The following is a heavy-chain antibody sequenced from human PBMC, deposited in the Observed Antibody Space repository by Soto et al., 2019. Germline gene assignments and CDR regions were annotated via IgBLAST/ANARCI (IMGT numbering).Heavy chain of an antibody. D-gene: IGHD3-3*01. CDR1: GDSVSSNNAA. Sequence: PSQTLSLTCVISGDSVSSNNAAWNWIRQSPSRGLEWLGRTYYRSKWFYDYAVSEKSRISINPGTSKNQFSLQMNSVTPEDTAVYYCARDQLRVSQWISHGYHDLDVWGQGTTVTVSS. V-gene: IGHV6-1*01. J-gene: IGHJ6*01. CDR3: ARDQLRVSQWISHGYHDLDV. CDR2: TYYRSKWFY.